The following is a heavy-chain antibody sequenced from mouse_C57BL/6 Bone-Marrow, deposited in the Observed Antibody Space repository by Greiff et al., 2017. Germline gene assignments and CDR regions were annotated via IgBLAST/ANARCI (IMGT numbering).Heavy chain of an antibody. D-gene: IGHD1-1*01. CDR2: ISGGGGNT. V-gene: IGHV5-9*01. CDR3: SRQVTTVLATKYFDV. Sequence: EVKLVESGGGLVKPGGSLKLSCAASGFTFSSYTMSWVRQTPEKRLQWVAAISGGGGNTYYPDSVKGRFTISRDNDKNILYLQMSSLRSEDTALEYCSRQVTTVLATKYFDVWGTGTTVTVSS. CDR1: GFTFSSYT. J-gene: IGHJ1*03.